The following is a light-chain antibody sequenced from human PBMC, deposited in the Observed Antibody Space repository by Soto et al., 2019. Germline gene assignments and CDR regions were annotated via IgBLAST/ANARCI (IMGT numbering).Light chain of an antibody. J-gene: IGKJ5*01. Sequence: IALTQPPATRSLTPGERATLSCRASQSVTSTYLAWYQQKPGQAPRLLICDASSRATGIPDRFSGSGSGTDFTLTISRLEPEDVAMYYCQRYGRSITFGQRTRLEIK. CDR1: QSVTSTY. V-gene: IGKV3-20*01. CDR2: DAS. CDR3: QRYGRSIT.